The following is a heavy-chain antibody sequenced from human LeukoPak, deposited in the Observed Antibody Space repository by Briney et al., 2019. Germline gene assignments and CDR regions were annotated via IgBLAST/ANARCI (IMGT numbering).Heavy chain of an antibody. Sequence: SVTVSYKASGGTFSIYAISWVRQAPGQGSEWMGRIIPILGIANYEKKFQGRETITADKSTTTAYMELSSLRSQDTAVYYCASLYSGYSYDYWGQGTLVTVSS. CDR1: GGTFSIYA. CDR2: IIPILGIA. D-gene: IGHD5-12*01. J-gene: IGHJ4*02. V-gene: IGHV1-69*04. CDR3: ASLYSGYSYDY.